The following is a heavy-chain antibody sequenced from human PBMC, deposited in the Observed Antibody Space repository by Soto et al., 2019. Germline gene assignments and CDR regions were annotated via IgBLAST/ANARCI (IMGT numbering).Heavy chain of an antibody. J-gene: IGHJ4*02. CDR1: GNTFTSYY. D-gene: IGHD3-10*01. CDR3: ARDTRVGELLYRPFAY. CDR2: INPSDGAT. Sequence: QVQLVQSGAEVKKPGASVKVSCKASGNTFTSYYMHWVRQAPGQGLEWMGIINPSDGATSYAQKFQGRVHLTWDTSSRTVYMELSSLRSEDTAVYYCARDTRVGELLYRPFAYWGQGTLVTVSS. V-gene: IGHV1-46*01.